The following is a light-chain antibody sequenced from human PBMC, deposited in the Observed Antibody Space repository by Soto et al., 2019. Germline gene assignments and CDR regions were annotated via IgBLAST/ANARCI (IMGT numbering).Light chain of an antibody. CDR3: QQRSNSWT. CDR2: DAS. Sequence: EIVLTQSPATLSLSPGERATLSCRASQSVSSYLAWYQQKPGQAPRLLIYDASNRATGIPARFSGSGSGTDFTLTISSLAPEDFAVYYCQQRSNSWTFGQGNKVDIK. V-gene: IGKV3-11*01. J-gene: IGKJ1*01. CDR1: QSVSSY.